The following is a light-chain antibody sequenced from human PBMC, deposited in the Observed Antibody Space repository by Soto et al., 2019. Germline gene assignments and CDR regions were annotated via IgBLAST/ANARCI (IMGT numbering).Light chain of an antibody. Sequence: DIQMTQSPSTLSASVGDRVTITCRASQNIRSWLARYQQKPGKAPELLIYRASTLESGVPSRFSGRGSGTDFTLTISSLQPDDFATYYCQQYNTYSTFGQGTKVEIK. CDR2: RAS. V-gene: IGKV1-5*03. J-gene: IGKJ1*01. CDR1: QNIRSW. CDR3: QQYNTYST.